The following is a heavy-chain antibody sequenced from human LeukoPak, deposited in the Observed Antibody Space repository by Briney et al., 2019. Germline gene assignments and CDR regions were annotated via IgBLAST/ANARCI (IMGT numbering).Heavy chain of an antibody. CDR2: IKQDGSEK. Sequence: GGSLRLSCAASGFTFSNYWMSWVRQAPGKGLEWVANIKQDGSEKYYVDSVKGRFTISRDNAKNSLYLQMNSLRAEETAVYNCARTDGYSSIVFDIWGQGTMVTVSS. D-gene: IGHD2-2*01. CDR1: GFTFSNYW. CDR3: ARTDGYSSIVFDI. J-gene: IGHJ3*02. V-gene: IGHV3-7*02.